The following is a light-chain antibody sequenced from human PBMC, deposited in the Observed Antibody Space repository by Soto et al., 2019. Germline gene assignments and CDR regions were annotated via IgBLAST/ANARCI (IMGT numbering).Light chain of an antibody. CDR3: QQYNSYPWT. Sequence: DIQMTQSPSTLSASIGDRVVITCRASESISSWLAWYQQKPGKAPKLLIYDVSSSESGVPSRFSGSESGTEFTLTISSLQPDDFATYYCQQYNSYPWTFGQGTKVDIK. V-gene: IGKV1-5*01. CDR1: ESISSW. J-gene: IGKJ1*01. CDR2: DVS.